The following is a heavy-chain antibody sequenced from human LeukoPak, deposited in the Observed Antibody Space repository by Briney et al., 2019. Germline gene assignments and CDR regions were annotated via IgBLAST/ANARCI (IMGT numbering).Heavy chain of an antibody. Sequence: SETLSLTCTVSGGSISSGGYYWSWIRQHPGKGLEWIGYIYYSGSTYYNPSLKSRVTISVDTSKNQFSLKLSSVTAADTAVYYCARVGHGVDGGYSWFDPWGQGTLVTVSS. CDR3: ARVGHGVDGGYSWFDP. J-gene: IGHJ5*02. V-gene: IGHV4-31*03. CDR1: GGSISSGGYY. D-gene: IGHD5-12*01. CDR2: IYYSGST.